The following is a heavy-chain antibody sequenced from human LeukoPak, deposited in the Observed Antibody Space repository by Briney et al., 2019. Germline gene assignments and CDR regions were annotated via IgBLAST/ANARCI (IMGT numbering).Heavy chain of an antibody. Sequence: GGSLRLSCAASGFTFSSYAMSWVRQAPGKGLEWVSAISGSGGSTYYADSVKGRFTISSDNSKNTLDLQMNSLRAEDTAVYYCARSITMVQGVIGDAFDIWGQGTMVTVSS. CDR3: ARSITMVQGVIGDAFDI. D-gene: IGHD3-10*01. V-gene: IGHV3-23*01. CDR1: GFTFSSYA. J-gene: IGHJ3*02. CDR2: ISGSGGST.